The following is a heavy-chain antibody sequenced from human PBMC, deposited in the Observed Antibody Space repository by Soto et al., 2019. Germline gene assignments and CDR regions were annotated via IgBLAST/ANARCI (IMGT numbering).Heavy chain of an antibody. J-gene: IGHJ3*02. CDR2: IYHSGST. Sequence: SETLSLTCAVSGGSISSSNWWSWVRQPPGKGLEWIGEIYHSGSTNYNPSLKSRVTISVDKSKNQFSLKLSSVTAADTVVYYCARWHEAVADLNDAFDIWGQGTMVTVSS. CDR1: GGSISSSNW. V-gene: IGHV4-4*02. CDR3: ARWHEAVADLNDAFDI. D-gene: IGHD6-19*01.